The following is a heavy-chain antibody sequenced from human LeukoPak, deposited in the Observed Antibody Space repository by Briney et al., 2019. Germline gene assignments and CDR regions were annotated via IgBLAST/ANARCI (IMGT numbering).Heavy chain of an antibody. D-gene: IGHD1-26*01. CDR1: GYTFTSYY. J-gene: IGHJ4*02. Sequence: ASVKVSCKASGYTFTSYYMHWVRQAPGQGLEWMGWISAYNGNTNYAQKLQGRVTMTADTSTNTAYMELRSLRSDDAAVYYCAREMVGAIWIDCWGQGTLVTVSS. CDR2: ISAYNGNT. CDR3: AREMVGAIWIDC. V-gene: IGHV1-18*04.